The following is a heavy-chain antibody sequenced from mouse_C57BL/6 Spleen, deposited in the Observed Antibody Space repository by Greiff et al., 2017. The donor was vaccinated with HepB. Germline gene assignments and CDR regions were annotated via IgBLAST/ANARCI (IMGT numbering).Heavy chain of an antibody. V-gene: IGHV1-55*01. CDR1: GYTFTSYW. Sequence: VQLQQPGAELVQPGASVTMSCKASGYTFTSYWITWVQQRPGQGLAWIGALYPGSGSTNYNEKFKSKATLTVDTSSSAAYMQLSSLTSAGSAVYDCARPYYYGSSPYWYFDVWGTGTTVTVSS. J-gene: IGHJ1*03. CDR3: ARPYYYGSSPYWYFDV. D-gene: IGHD1-1*01. CDR2: LYPGSGST.